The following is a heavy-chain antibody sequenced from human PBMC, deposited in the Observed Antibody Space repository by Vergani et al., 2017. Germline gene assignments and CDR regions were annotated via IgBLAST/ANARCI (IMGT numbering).Heavy chain of an antibody. V-gene: IGHV1-69*06. Sequence: QVQLVQSGAEVKKPGSSVKVSCKASGGTFSSYAISWVRQAPGQGLEWMGGIIPIFGTANYAQKFQGRVTITADKSTSTAYMELSSLRSEDTAVYYCARGVVPAAITGGYYYYGMDVWGQGTTVTVSS. CDR1: GGTFSSYA. CDR3: ARGVVPAAITGGYYYYGMDV. J-gene: IGHJ6*02. CDR2: IIPIFGTA. D-gene: IGHD2-2*01.